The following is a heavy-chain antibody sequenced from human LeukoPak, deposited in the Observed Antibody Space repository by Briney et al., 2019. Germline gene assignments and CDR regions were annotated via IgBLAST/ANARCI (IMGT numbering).Heavy chain of an antibody. CDR3: AKDRRACSSSSCYYRFDY. CDR1: EFTFSSYA. CDR2: ISDSGGST. Sequence: GGSLRLSCAGSEFTFSSYAMSWARQAPGKGLEWVSAISDSGGSTYYADSVKGRFTISGDNSKNAVYLQMNSLRAEDTAVYYCAKDRRACSSSSCYYRFDYWGQGTLVTVSS. J-gene: IGHJ4*02. D-gene: IGHD2-2*01. V-gene: IGHV3-23*01.